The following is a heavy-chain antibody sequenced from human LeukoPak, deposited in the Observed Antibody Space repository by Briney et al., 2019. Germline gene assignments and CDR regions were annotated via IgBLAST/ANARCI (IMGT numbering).Heavy chain of an antibody. CDR2: IYYSGST. J-gene: IGHJ5*02. Sequence: PSETLSLTCTVSGGSISSYYWSWIRQPPGKGLDWIGYIYYSGSTNYNPSLKSRVTISVATSKNQFSLKLSSVTAPDTAVYYCARVSGWFDPWGQGTLVTVSS. D-gene: IGHD3-10*01. V-gene: IGHV4-59*01. CDR1: GGSISSYY. CDR3: ARVSGWFDP.